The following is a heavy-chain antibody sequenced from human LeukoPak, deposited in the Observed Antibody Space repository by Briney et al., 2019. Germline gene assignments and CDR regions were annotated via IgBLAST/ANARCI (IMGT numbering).Heavy chain of an antibody. J-gene: IGHJ4*02. Sequence: ASVKVSCKASGYTFTGYYMHWVRQAPGQGLEWMGWINPNSGGTNYAQKFQGRVTMTRDTSISTAYMELSRLRSDDTAVYYCARGDDSSGYPIDYWGQGTLVTVSS. V-gene: IGHV1-2*02. CDR2: INPNSGGT. D-gene: IGHD3-22*01. CDR1: GYTFTGYY. CDR3: ARGDDSSGYPIDY.